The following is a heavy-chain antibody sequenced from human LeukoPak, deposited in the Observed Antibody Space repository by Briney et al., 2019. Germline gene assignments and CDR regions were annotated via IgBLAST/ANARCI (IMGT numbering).Heavy chain of an antibody. Sequence: GGSLRLSCTASGFTFGDYAMSWVRQAPGKGLEWVSAISGSGGTTYYADSVKGRFTISRDNSENTLYLQMNSLRAEDTAVYYCAKRDRTVTHAFDIWGQGTMVTVSS. CDR2: ISGSGGTT. D-gene: IGHD4-17*01. CDR3: AKRDRTVTHAFDI. CDR1: GFTFGDYA. J-gene: IGHJ3*02. V-gene: IGHV3-23*01.